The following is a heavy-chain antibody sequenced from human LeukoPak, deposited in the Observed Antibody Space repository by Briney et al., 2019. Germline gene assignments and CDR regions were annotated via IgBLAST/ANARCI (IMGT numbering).Heavy chain of an antibody. CDR2: ITYDGSNK. CDR3: ARGAMLDYGDYGGSDY. J-gene: IGHJ4*02. V-gene: IGHV3-30-3*01. CDR1: GFTFSSYA. Sequence: GGSLRLSCAASGFTFSSYAMHWVCQAPGKGLGLVAVITYDGSNKYYADSVKGRFTISRDNSKNTLYLQMNSLRAEATAVYYCARGAMLDYGDYGGSDYWGQGTRVTVSS. D-gene: IGHD4-17*01.